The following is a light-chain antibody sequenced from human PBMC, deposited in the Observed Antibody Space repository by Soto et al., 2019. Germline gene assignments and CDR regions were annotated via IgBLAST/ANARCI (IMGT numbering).Light chain of an antibody. J-gene: IGLJ3*02. Sequence: QTVVTQEPSFSVSPGGTVTLTCGLRSGSVSANYYPSWSQQTPGQAPRTLIYNTKTRSSGVPDRFSGSILGNKAALTITGAQADDESDYYCLLYMGGGIWVFGGGTQLTVL. V-gene: IGLV8-61*01. CDR3: LLYMGGGIWV. CDR2: NTK. CDR1: SGSVSANYY.